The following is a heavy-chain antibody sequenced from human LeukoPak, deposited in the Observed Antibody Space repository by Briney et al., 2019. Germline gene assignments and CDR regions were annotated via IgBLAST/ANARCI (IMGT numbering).Heavy chain of an antibody. CDR1: GFTFSSYV. J-gene: IGHJ4*02. V-gene: IGHV3-30*18. CDR2: ISYDGNNK. CDR3: AKDSYSSSSPEDY. Sequence: PGGSLRLSCAASGFTFSSYVHWVRQAPGKGLEWVAIISYDGNNKYYADSVKGRFTISRDNSKNTLYLQMNSLRAEDTAVYYCAKDSYSSSSPEDYWGQGTLVTVSS. D-gene: IGHD6-6*01.